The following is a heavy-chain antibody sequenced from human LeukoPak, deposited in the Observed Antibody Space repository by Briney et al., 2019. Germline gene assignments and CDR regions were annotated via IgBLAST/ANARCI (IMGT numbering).Heavy chain of an antibody. Sequence: SETLSLTCTVSGGSISSYYWSWIRQPPGKGLEWIGYIYYSGSTNYNPSLKSRVTISVDTSKNQFSLKLSSVTAADTAVYYCARGDSRCSSTSCYSPTLSYYYYMDVWGKGTTVSVSS. CDR3: ARGDSRCSSTSCYSPTLSYYYYMDV. J-gene: IGHJ6*03. CDR1: GGSISSYY. CDR2: IYYSGST. V-gene: IGHV4-59*01. D-gene: IGHD2-2*01.